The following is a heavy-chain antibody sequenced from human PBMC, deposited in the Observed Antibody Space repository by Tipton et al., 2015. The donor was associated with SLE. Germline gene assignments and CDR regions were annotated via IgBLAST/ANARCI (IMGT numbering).Heavy chain of an antibody. V-gene: IGHV4-59*01. Sequence: TLSLTCYVTGVSISNYYWTWIRQSPGKGLEWIGNVYKNYNPALESRVTISVDASRNLFSLRLRSLTAADTAVYYCARDGALGYFDLWGRGTLVTASS. CDR2: VYKN. CDR1: GVSISNYY. CDR3: ARDGALGYFDL. D-gene: IGHD3-16*01. J-gene: IGHJ2*01.